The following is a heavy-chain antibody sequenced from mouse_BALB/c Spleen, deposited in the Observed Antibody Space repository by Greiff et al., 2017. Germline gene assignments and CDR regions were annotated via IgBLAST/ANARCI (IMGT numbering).Heavy chain of an antibody. CDR3: ARDLFSY. J-gene: IGHJ3*01. CDR1: GFTFSSYG. Sequence: EVQLVESGGGLVQPGGSLKLSCAASGFTFSSYGMSWVRQTPDKRLELVATINSNGGSTYYPDSVKGRFTISRDNAKNTLYLQMSSLKSEDTAMYYCARDLFSYWGQGTLVTVSA. V-gene: IGHV5-6-3*01. D-gene: IGHD1-1*01. CDR2: INSNGGST.